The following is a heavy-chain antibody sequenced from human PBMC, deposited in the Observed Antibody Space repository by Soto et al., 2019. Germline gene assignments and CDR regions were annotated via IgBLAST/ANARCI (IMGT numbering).Heavy chain of an antibody. CDR3: ASGPIPYDMQNWFDP. V-gene: IGHV1-69*13. D-gene: IGHD3-9*01. CDR1: GGTFSSYA. Sequence: SVKVSCKASGGTFSSYAISWVRQAPGQGLEWMGGIIPIFGTANYAQKFQGRVTITADESTSTAYMELSSLRSEDTAVYYCASGPIPYDMQNWFDPWGQGTLVTVSS. J-gene: IGHJ5*02. CDR2: IIPIFGTA.